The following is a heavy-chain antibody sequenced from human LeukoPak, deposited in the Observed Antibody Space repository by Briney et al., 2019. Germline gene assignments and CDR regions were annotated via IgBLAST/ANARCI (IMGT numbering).Heavy chain of an antibody. CDR3: ASLNYDILTGYYGFDY. CDR1: GGTFSSYA. V-gene: IGHV1-69*05. Sequence: ASVKVSCKASGGTFSSYAIGWVRQAPGQGLEWMGRIIPIFGTANYAQKFQGRVTITTDESTSTAYMELSSLRSEDTAVYYCASLNYDILTGYYGFDYWGQGTLVTVSS. CDR2: IIPIFGTA. J-gene: IGHJ4*02. D-gene: IGHD3-9*01.